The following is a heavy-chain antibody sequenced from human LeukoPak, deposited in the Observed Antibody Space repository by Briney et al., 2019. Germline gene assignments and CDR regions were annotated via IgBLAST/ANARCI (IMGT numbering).Heavy chain of an antibody. Sequence: GASVKVSCKTSGYTFTDYYMHWVRQAPGQGLEWMGCIDPFSGGTKYQQRFQGRVTVTRDTSSSTAYMELSRLRFDDTAVYFCAREYYDGSGLKYAFDIWGQGTMVTVSS. CDR1: GYTFTDYY. CDR2: IDPFSGGT. J-gene: IGHJ3*02. V-gene: IGHV1-2*02. CDR3: AREYYDGSGLKYAFDI. D-gene: IGHD3-22*01.